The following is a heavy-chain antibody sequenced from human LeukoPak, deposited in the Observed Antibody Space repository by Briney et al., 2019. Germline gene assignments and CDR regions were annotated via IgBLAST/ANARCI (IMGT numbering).Heavy chain of an antibody. Sequence: PSETLSLTCAVYGGSFSGYYWSWIRQPPGKGLEWIGEINHSGSTNYNPSLKSRVTISVDTSKNQFSLKLSSVTAADTAVYYCARGVGYDSSGYYRYFDYWGQGTLVTVSS. CDR3: ARGVGYDSSGYYRYFDY. V-gene: IGHV4-34*01. CDR1: GGSFSGYY. J-gene: IGHJ4*02. D-gene: IGHD3-22*01. CDR2: INHSGST.